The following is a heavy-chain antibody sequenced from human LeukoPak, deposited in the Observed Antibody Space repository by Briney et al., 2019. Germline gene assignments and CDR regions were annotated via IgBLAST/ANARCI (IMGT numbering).Heavy chain of an antibody. D-gene: IGHD3-16*01. CDR1: GYTINSSYY. J-gene: IGHJ4*02. Sequence: SETLSLTCGFSGYTINSSYYLNLIRQSPGKGLEWIASIHHSGGTYYNPSLKSRVSISLDTSKNQFSLSLISVTAADTAVYYCATWAAYLAEGFGYWGQGSLVTVSS. V-gene: IGHV4-38-2*01. CDR3: ATWAAYLAEGFGY. CDR2: IHHSGGT.